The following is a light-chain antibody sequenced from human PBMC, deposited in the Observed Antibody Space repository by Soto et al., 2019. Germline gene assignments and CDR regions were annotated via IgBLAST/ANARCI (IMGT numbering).Light chain of an antibody. V-gene: IGLV2-14*03. CDR2: DVN. CDR1: SSDVGGYKY. CDR3: SSYTSSSTLV. Sequence: QSALTQPASVSGSPGQSITISCTGTSSDVGGYKYVSWYQQHPGKAPKLIIYDVNYRPSGVSNRFSGSKSGNTASLTISGLQAEDGADYHCSSYTSSSTLVFGGGTKLTVL. J-gene: IGLJ2*01.